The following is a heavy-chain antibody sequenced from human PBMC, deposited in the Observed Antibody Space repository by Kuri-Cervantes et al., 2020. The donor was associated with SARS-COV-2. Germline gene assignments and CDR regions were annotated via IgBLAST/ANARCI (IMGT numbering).Heavy chain of an antibody. D-gene: IGHD1-26*01. J-gene: IGHJ6*02. V-gene: IGHV3-53*01. CDR3: ARGGEGGSYYRASKYYGMDV. CDR1: GFTVSSNY. CDR2: IYSGGST. Sequence: LSLTCAASGFTVSSNYMSWVRQAPGKGLEWVSVIYSGGSTYYADSVKGRFTISRDNSKNTLYLQMNSLRAEDMAVYYCARGGEGGSYYRASKYYGMDVWGQGTTVTVSS.